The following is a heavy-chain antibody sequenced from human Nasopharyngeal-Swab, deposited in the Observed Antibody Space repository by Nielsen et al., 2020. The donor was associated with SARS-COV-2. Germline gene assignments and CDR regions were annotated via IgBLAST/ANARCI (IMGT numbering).Heavy chain of an antibody. D-gene: IGHD2-2*01. J-gene: IGHJ4*02. V-gene: IGHV3-48*04. CDR1: EFTFSSYS. Sequence: GESLKISCAAFEFTFSSYSMIWVRQAPGKGLEWLSYISVSSLTTYYADSVKGRFIISRDNAKNTLYLQINSLRVEDTAVYYCARWRGSTTWYFDYWGQGTLVTVSS. CDR3: ARWRGSTTWYFDY. CDR2: ISVSSLTT.